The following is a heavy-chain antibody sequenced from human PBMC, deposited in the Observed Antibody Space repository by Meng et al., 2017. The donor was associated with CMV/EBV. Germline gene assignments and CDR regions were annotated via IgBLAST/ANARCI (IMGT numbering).Heavy chain of an antibody. CDR3: TTDQPFWSGYTYYFDY. D-gene: IGHD3-3*02. CDR2: IKSKTDGRTT. J-gene: IGHJ4*02. V-gene: IGHV3-15*01. Sequence: GESLKISCAASGFTFSNAWMSWVRQAPGKGLEWVGRIKSKTDGRTTDYAAPVKGRFTISRDDSKNTLYLQMNSLKTEDTAVYYCTTDQPFWSGYTYYFDYWGQGTLVTVSS. CDR1: GFTFSNAW.